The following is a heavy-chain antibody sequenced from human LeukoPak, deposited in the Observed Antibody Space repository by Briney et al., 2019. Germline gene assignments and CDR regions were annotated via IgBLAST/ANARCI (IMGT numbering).Heavy chain of an antibody. CDR3: ARGPHYYDCSGYRDAFDI. CDR2: INWNCGST. D-gene: IGHD3-22*01. CDR1: GFTFDDYV. V-gene: IGHV3-20*04. J-gene: IGHJ3*02. Sequence: GGSLRLSCAASGFTFDDYVMTWVRQAPGKGLEWVSGINWNCGSTSYADSVNGRFTISRDNAKNSLYLQMNSLITEDTALYYCARGPHYYDCSGYRDAFDIWGQGTMITVSS.